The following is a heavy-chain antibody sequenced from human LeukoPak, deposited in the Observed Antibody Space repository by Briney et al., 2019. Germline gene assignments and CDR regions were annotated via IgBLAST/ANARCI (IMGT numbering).Heavy chain of an antibody. CDR1: GFSFSDHY. D-gene: IGHD6-13*01. Sequence: GGSLRLSCAASGFSFSDHYMSWIRQAPGKGLEWVSYISSSRSFTNYADSVKGRFTISRDTAKNSLYLQMNSLRAEDTAVYYCAKLRSGGPAAGNYWGQGTLVTVSS. V-gene: IGHV3-11*03. CDR3: AKLRSGGPAAGNY. CDR2: ISSSRSFT. J-gene: IGHJ4*02.